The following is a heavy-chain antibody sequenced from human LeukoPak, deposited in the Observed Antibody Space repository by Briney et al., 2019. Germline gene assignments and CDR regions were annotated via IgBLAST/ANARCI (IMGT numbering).Heavy chain of an antibody. CDR1: GFTVSSNS. J-gene: IGHJ5*02. CDR3: ARDQARGYSSGWSNRGGWFDP. Sequence: GGSLRLSCTVSGFTVSSNSMSWVRQAPGKGLEWVSFIYSDNTHYSDSVKGRFTISRDNSKSTLYLQMNSLRAEDTAVYYCARDQARGYSSGWSNRGGWFDPWGQGTLVTVSS. V-gene: IGHV3-53*01. CDR2: IYSDNT. D-gene: IGHD6-19*01.